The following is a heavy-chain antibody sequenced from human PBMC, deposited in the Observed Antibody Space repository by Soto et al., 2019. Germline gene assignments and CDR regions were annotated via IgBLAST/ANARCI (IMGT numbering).Heavy chain of an antibody. CDR1: GGSVSSGSHY. J-gene: IGHJ6*02. Sequence: SETLSLTCTVSGGSVSSGSHYWVWIRQPPGKGLEWISSIIYTGRTNYNPSRKSRVTMSVDTSKNQFSLKLSSVTAADTAVYYCARDPLRTYDFDSRGYSYGLDVWGQGTTVPVSS. CDR3: ARDPLRTYDFDSRGYSYGLDV. CDR2: IIYTGRT. D-gene: IGHD3-22*01. V-gene: IGHV4-39*02.